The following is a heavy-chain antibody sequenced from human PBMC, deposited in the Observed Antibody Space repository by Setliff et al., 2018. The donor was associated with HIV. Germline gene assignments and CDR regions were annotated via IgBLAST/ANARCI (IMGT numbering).Heavy chain of an antibody. Sequence: KPSETLSLTCYVTDDPISSYYWSWVRQPAGKGLEWLGRFYTNGNTYYNPSLRSRVTVSVDTSKNRFTLKMTYMTAADTAIYYCANDRYTGSYYPDFWGRGIPVTVSS. CDR1: DDPISSYY. CDR3: ANDRYTGSYYPDF. CDR2: FYTNGNT. V-gene: IGHV4-4*07. J-gene: IGHJ4*01. D-gene: IGHD1-26*01.